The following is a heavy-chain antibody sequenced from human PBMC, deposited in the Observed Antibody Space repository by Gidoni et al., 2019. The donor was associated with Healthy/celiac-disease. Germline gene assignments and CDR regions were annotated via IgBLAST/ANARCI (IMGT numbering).Heavy chain of an antibody. V-gene: IGHV1-69*01. CDR2: TIPIFGTA. CDR1: GGTFSSYA. CDR3: ARVRIPAAIHGNFDY. J-gene: IGHJ4*02. Sequence: QVQLVQSGAEVKKPGSSVKVSCKASGGTFSSYAISWVRQAPGQGLEWMGGTIPIFGTANYAQKFQGRVTITADESTSTAYMELSSLRSEDTAVYYCARVRIPAAIHGNFDYWGQGTLVTVSS. D-gene: IGHD2-2*01.